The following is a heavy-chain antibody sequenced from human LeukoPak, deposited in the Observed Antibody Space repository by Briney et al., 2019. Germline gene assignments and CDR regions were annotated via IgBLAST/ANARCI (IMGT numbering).Heavy chain of an antibody. CDR3: ARWVGYCSSTSCYMDY. CDR1: GGSFSGYY. CDR2: INHSGST. Sequence: PSETLSLTRAVYGGSFSGYYWSWIRQPPGKALEWIGEINHSGSTNYNPSLKSRVTISVDTSKNQFSLKLSSVTAADTAVYYCARWVGYCSSTSCYMDYWGQGTLVTVSS. V-gene: IGHV4-34*01. J-gene: IGHJ4*02. D-gene: IGHD2-2*02.